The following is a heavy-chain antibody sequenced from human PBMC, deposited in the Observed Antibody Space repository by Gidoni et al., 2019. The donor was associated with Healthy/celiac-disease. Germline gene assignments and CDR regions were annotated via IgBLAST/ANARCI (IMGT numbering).Heavy chain of an antibody. V-gene: IGHV3-21*01. CDR1: GVNSSSYS. CDR3: ARDISYGDYWDAFDI. D-gene: IGHD4-17*01. CDR2: ISSSSSYI. J-gene: IGHJ3*02. Sequence: EVQLVESGGGLVKPGGSLRLSCAASGVNSSSYSMNWVRQAPGKGLEWVSSISSSSSYIYYADSVKGRFTISRDNAKNSLYLQMNSLIAEDTAVYYCARDISYGDYWDAFDIWGQGTMVTVSS.